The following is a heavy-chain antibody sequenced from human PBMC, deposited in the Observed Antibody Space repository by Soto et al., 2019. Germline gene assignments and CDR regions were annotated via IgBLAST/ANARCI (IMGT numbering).Heavy chain of an antibody. Sequence: TLSLTCTVSGGSISSGGYYWSWIRQHPGKGLEWIGYIYYSGSTYYNPSLKSRVTISVDTSKNQFSLKLSSVTAADTAVYYCARSGSDYDFWSGSSYYYYMDVWGKGTTVTVSS. CDR1: GGSISSGGYY. D-gene: IGHD3-3*01. CDR3: ARSGSDYDFWSGSSYYYYMDV. J-gene: IGHJ6*03. CDR2: IYYSGST. V-gene: IGHV4-31*02.